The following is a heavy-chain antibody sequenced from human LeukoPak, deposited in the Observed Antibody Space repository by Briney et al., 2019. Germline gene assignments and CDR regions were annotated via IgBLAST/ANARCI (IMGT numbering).Heavy chain of an antibody. D-gene: IGHD2-15*01. J-gene: IGHJ4*02. Sequence: GGSLRLSCAASGFTVSTDYMTWVRQAPGKGLEWVANINQDGSQMYYVDSVKGRFTMSRDNAKNSLYLQMNSLRADDTAIYYCARLFCSGGRCDSRFDYWGQGTLVTVSS. CDR3: ARLFCSGGRCDSRFDY. V-gene: IGHV3-7*05. CDR1: GFTVSTDY. CDR2: INQDGSQM.